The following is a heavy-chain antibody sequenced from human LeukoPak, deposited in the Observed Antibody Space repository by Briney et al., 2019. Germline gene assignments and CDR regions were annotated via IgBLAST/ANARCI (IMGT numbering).Heavy chain of an antibody. CDR3: ARYWNQAYYYYGMDV. CDR1: GFTFSSYW. Sequence: GGSLRLSCAASGFTFSSYWMSWVRQAPGKGLEWVANIKQDGSEKYYVDSVKGRFTISRDNAKNSLYLQMNSLRAEATAVYYCARYWNQAYYYYGMDVWGQGTTVTVSS. D-gene: IGHD1-1*01. V-gene: IGHV3-7*01. J-gene: IGHJ6*02. CDR2: IKQDGSEK.